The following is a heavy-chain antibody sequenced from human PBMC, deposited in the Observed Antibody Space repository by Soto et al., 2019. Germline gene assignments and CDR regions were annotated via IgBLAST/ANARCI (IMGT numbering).Heavy chain of an antibody. Sequence: QVQPVQSGAEVKKPGSSVKVSCKASGATFSGYAINWVRQAPGQGREWLGRIVPIFETLNYAERFQGRVAIPADEAPKTVYMELPNLTHEDTAVYYCVVMGNVAVSNPRSFDYWGEGTQVTVSS. V-gene: IGHV1-69*18. J-gene: IGHJ4*02. CDR1: GATFSGYA. CDR3: VVMGNVAVSNPRSFDY. D-gene: IGHD2-15*01. CDR2: IVPIFETL.